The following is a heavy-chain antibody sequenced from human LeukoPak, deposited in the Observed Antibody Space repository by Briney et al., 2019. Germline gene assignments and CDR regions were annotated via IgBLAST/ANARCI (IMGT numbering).Heavy chain of an antibody. J-gene: IGHJ4*02. V-gene: IGHV1-18*01. CDR3: ARGPPYGGPQDY. Sequence: GASVKVSCKAFGYTFRTYGISWVRQAPGQGLEWMGWISVYNGKTDYAQNLRGRFTMTTDTSTSTAYMELRSLRSDDTAVYYCARGPPYGGPQDYWGQGTLVTVSS. CDR2: ISVYNGKT. D-gene: IGHD4-23*01. CDR1: GYTFRTYG.